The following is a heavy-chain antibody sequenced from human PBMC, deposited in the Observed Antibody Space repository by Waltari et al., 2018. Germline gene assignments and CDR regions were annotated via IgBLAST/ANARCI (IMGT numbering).Heavy chain of an antibody. CDR2: VYTTGTT. CDR3: ARGYSDDGGEYFQH. J-gene: IGHJ1*01. CDR1: GVSISDYY. V-gene: IGHV4-4*07. D-gene: IGHD3-16*01. Sequence: QVQLQESGPRLVEPWETLSLTCRISGVSISDYYRSWIRQPAGKGLEFIGRVYTTGTTDYNPSFRSRATVSVDKSKNHFSLSLTSVTAADTAIYYCARGYSDDGGEYFQHWGQGTLVTVSS.